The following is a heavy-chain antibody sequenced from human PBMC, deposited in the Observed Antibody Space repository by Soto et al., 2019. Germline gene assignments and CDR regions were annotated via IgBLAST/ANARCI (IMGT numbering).Heavy chain of an antibody. V-gene: IGHV3-66*01. Sequence: EVQLVESGGGLVQPGGSLRLSCAASGFTVSSNYMSWVRQAPGKGLEWVSVIYSGGSTYYADSVKGRFTISRDNSKNTLYLQMNSLRAEDTAVYYCARGEYSGYDYDWGRYFDYWGQGTLVTVSS. CDR2: IYSGGST. J-gene: IGHJ4*02. D-gene: IGHD5-12*01. CDR3: ARGEYSGYDYDWGRYFDY. CDR1: GFTVSSNY.